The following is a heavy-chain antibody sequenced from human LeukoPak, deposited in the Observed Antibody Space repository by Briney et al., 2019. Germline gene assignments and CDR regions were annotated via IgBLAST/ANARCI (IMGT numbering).Heavy chain of an antibody. J-gene: IGHJ4*02. V-gene: IGHV3-23*01. CDR2: ISGSGGST. Sequence: PGGSLRLSCAASGFTFNNYAMSWVRQAPGKGLEWVSAISGSGGSTYYADSVKGRFTISRDSSNNTLYLQMNSLRAEDTAVYYCAKDRASWTAGGCFDYWGQGTLVTVSS. D-gene: IGHD3-10*01. CDR3: AKDRASWTAGGCFDY. CDR1: GFTFNNYA.